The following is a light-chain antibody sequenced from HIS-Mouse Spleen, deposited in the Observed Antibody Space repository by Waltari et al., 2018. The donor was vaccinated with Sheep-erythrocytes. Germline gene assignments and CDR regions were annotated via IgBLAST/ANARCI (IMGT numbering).Light chain of an antibody. V-gene: IGKV3-15*01. CDR3: QQYYSTLT. Sequence: EIVMTQSPATLSVSPGESATRSCSASPSVSRTLAWYHQNPGQAPRLLIYGASTRATGIPARFSGSGSGTDFTLTISSLQAEDVAVYYCQQYYSTLTFGGGTKVEIK. CDR2: GAS. CDR1: PSVSRT. J-gene: IGKJ4*01.